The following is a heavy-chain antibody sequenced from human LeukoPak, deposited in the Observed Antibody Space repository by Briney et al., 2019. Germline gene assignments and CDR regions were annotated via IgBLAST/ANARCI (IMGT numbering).Heavy chain of an antibody. CDR2: IHPRSGET. J-gene: IGHJ4*02. Sequence: ASVKVSCKASGYSFTAFYIHWVRQARGQGLEWMGWIHPRSGETNYAQKFQGRVTMTRDTSISTAYMDLSSLGSGDTAVYYCAREGEYGTGSYYRGCFDYWGQGILVTVSS. CDR3: AREGEYGTGSYYRGCFDY. CDR1: GYSFTAFY. V-gene: IGHV1-2*02. D-gene: IGHD3-10*01.